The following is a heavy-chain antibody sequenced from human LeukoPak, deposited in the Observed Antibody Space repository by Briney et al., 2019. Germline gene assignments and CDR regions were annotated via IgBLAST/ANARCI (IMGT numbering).Heavy chain of an antibody. V-gene: IGHV4-38-2*02. Sequence: KPSETLSLTCTVSGYSISSGYYWGWIRQPPGKGLEWIGSIYHSGSTYYNPSLKSRVTISVDTSKNQFSLKLSSVTAADTAVYYCARRPRSHYVWGSSRAFDIWGQGTMVTVSS. D-gene: IGHD3-16*01. CDR2: IYHSGST. J-gene: IGHJ3*02. CDR1: GYSISSGYY. CDR3: ARRPRSHYVWGSSRAFDI.